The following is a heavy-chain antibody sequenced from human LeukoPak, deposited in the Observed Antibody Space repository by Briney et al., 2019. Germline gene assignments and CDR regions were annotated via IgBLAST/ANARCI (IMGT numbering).Heavy chain of an antibody. CDR3: ARDYYDSSGYQDHWYFDL. Sequence: ASVKVSCKASGYTFTSYGISWVRQAPGQGLEWMGIINPSGGSTSYAQKFQGRVTMTRDTSTSTVYMGLSSLRSEDTAVYYCARDYYDSSGYQDHWYFDLWGRGTLVTVSS. CDR2: INPSGGST. D-gene: IGHD3-22*01. CDR1: GYTFTSYG. V-gene: IGHV1-46*01. J-gene: IGHJ2*01.